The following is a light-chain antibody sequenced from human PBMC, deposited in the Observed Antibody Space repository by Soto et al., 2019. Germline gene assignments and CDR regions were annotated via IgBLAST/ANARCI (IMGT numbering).Light chain of an antibody. Sequence: QSVLTQPPPVSGAPGQRVTISCTGSSSNIGAGYDVHWYQQLPGTAPKLLIYEVTNRPSGISDRFSGSKSVNTASLTISGLQAEDESDYYCGSYSSTDTPFVFGTGTKVTVL. CDR3: GSYSSTDTPFV. V-gene: IGLV1-40*01. CDR1: SSNIGAGYD. J-gene: IGLJ1*01. CDR2: EVT.